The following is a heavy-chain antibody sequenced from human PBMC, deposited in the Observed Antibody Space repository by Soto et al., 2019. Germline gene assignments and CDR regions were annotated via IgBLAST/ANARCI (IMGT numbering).Heavy chain of an antibody. V-gene: IGHV3-30-3*01. Sequence: QVQLVESGGGVVQPGRSLRLACAASGFTFSNYAIHWVRHAPGKGLEWVAVLSYDGNNIHYADSVKGRFTVSRDNSKNTRFLQMNGLRAEDTALYYCARGPIGDAAMVTNYFDYWGQGTLVTVS. CDR3: ARGPIGDAAMVTNYFDY. J-gene: IGHJ4*02. CDR2: LSYDGNNI. CDR1: GFTFSNYA. D-gene: IGHD5-18*01.